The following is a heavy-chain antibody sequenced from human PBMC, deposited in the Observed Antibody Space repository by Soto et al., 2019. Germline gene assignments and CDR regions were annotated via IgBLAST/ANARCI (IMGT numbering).Heavy chain of an antibody. CDR2: INPTSGST. CDR1: GYTFTSYS. D-gene: IGHD2-2*01. CDR3: ARTLTSSGVDV. Sequence: ASVKVSCKASGYTFTSYSIHWVRQAPGQGLEWIGLINPTSGSTNYAQKFQGRVTMTRDTSTSTAYMELSSLRSDDTAVYHCARTLTSSGVDVWGQETTVTVSS. J-gene: IGHJ6*02. V-gene: IGHV1-46*01.